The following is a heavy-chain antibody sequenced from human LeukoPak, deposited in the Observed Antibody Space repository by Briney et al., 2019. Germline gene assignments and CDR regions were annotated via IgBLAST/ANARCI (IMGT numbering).Heavy chain of an antibody. V-gene: IGHV3-48*03. CDR1: GFTFSSYE. Sequence: GGSLRLSCAASGFTFSSYEMNWVRQAPGKGLEWVSYISDTGTTIYYADSVKGRFTISRDNAKNSLYLQMNSLRAEDTAAYYCARGGAADYWGQGTLVTVSS. CDR3: ARGGAADY. CDR2: ISDTGTTI. D-gene: IGHD1-26*01. J-gene: IGHJ4*02.